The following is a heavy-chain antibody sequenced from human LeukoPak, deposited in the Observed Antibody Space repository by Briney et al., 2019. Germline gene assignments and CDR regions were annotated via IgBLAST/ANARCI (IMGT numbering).Heavy chain of an antibody. CDR1: GFTLSSFS. V-gene: IGHV3-64*02. CDR2: INYKGGTT. Sequence: GGSLRLSCAASGFTLSSFSMHWVRQSPGRGLEYVSAINYKGGTTYYADFVKGRFTISRDNSRNTLYLQMNSLTTEDTAVYFCAKDRSSGWTGGYCFDYWGQGSLVTVSS. D-gene: IGHD6-19*01. J-gene: IGHJ4*02. CDR3: AKDRSSGWTGGYCFDY.